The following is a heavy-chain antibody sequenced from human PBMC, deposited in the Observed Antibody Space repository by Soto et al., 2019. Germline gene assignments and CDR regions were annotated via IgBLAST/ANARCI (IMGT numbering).Heavy chain of an antibody. CDR2: ISRSGGST. Sequence: EVQLLESGGGLVQPGGSLRLSCAASGVTFSTYAMSWVRQAPGKGLEWVSAISRSGGSTYYADSVKGRFTVSRDNPENMLYPNMNSLRAEDTAVYFCAKGSASTYYFDSWGQGTLVTVSS. V-gene: IGHV3-23*01. D-gene: IGHD6-19*01. J-gene: IGHJ4*02. CDR3: AKGSASTYYFDS. CDR1: GVTFSTYA.